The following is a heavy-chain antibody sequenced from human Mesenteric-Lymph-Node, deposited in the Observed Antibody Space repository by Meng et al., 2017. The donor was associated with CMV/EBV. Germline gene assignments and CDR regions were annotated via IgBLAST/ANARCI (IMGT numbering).Heavy chain of an antibody. CDR2: IDTSSIYK. CDR3: ARDPRNKGLDP. Sequence: GESLKISCAASGFTFINYAMSWVRQAPGKGLEWVSSIDTSSIYKYYADSVKGRFTISRDNTQNSLYLQMDSLRVEDTAVYYCARDPRNKGLDPWGQGTLVTVSS. V-gene: IGHV3-21*04. CDR1: GFTFINYA. J-gene: IGHJ5*02.